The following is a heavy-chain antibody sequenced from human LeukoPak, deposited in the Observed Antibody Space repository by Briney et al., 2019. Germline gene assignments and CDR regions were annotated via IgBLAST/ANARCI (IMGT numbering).Heavy chain of an antibody. CDR3: AKDGLXSXXWXXPXNY. D-gene: IGHD1-26*01. CDR1: GFTLSSYA. V-gene: IGHV3-23*01. CDR2: ISGNAGST. J-gene: IGHJ4*01. Sequence: GGSLRLSCAASGFTLSSYAMSWVRQAPGKGLEWVSLISGNAGSTYYADSVKGRFTISRDITKNTLYLQMNSLRAEDTATYYCAKDGLXSXXWXXPXNYWGXXTXVTVSS.